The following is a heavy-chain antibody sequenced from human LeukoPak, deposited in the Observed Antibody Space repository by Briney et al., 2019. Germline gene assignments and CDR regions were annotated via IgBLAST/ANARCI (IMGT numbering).Heavy chain of an antibody. CDR2: IYWDDDK. D-gene: IGHD3-22*01. Sequence: SGPTLVKPTQTLTLTCTFSGFSLSTSGVGVGWIRQPPGKALEWLALIYWDDDKRYSPSLKSRLTITKDTSKNQVVLTMTNMDPVDAATYYCAHSRAITMIVVGEPLDLYYFDYWGQGTLVTVSS. CDR3: AHSRAITMIVVGEPLDLYYFDY. J-gene: IGHJ4*02. CDR1: GFSLSTSGVG. V-gene: IGHV2-5*02.